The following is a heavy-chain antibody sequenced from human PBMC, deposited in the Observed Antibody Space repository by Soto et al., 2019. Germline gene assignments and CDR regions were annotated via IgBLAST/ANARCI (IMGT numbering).Heavy chain of an antibody. Sequence: GGSLRLSCAASGFNVSSNYMIWVRQAPVNGLEFVSIIYSFFSTYYSDSLKGRFAISIYNSKNTLHLQMNILRADYTSVYYCSSAPTGWLVLFYWGQGSVVTDSS. CDR3: SSAPTGWLVLFY. D-gene: IGHD6-19*01. CDR2: IYSFFST. V-gene: IGHV3-66*01. CDR1: GFNVSSNY. J-gene: IGHJ4*02.